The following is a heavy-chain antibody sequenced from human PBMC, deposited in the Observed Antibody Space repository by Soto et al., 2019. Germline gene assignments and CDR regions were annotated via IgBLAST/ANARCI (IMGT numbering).Heavy chain of an antibody. Sequence: GALGLVCAASGITFRYFDLNLGREVPGEGREWLSYISSSSTTKYYADSVKGRFTISRDNAKNSLYLQMNSLRAEDTAVYYCARDGCSGSNCFNWFDPWGQGNLLTVSS. CDR1: GITFRYFD. CDR3: ARDGCSGSNCFNWFDP. J-gene: IGHJ5*02. CDR2: ISSSSTTK. D-gene: IGHD2-15*01. V-gene: IGHV3-48*01.